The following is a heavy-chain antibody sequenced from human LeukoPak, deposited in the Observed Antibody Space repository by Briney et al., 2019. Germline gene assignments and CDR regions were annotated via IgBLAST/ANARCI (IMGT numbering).Heavy chain of an antibody. CDR3: ARARMRGLAAPNWFDP. V-gene: IGHV4-30-2*01. CDR2: INHSGST. Sequence: SQTLSLTCTVSGGSISSGGYYWSWIRQPPGKGLEWIGEINHSGSTNYNPSLKSRVTISVDTSKNQFSLKLSSVTAADTAVYYCARARMRGLAAPNWFDPWGQGTLVTVSS. D-gene: IGHD6-6*01. CDR1: GGSISSGGYY. J-gene: IGHJ5*02.